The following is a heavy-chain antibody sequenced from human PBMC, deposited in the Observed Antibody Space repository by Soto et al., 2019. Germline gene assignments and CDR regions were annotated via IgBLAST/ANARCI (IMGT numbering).Heavy chain of an antibody. CDR2: IYTSGST. CDR3: AREGLNFYVWGAWFDP. D-gene: IGHD3-16*01. CDR1: GGSISSYY. J-gene: IGHJ5*02. Sequence: QVQLQESGPGLVKPSETLSLTCTISGGSISSYYWSWIRQPAGQGLEWIGRIYTSGSTNYNPSLKSRVTMSVDTSKNQFSLKLSSVTAADTAVYYCAREGLNFYVWGAWFDPCGQGTLVTVSS. V-gene: IGHV4-4*07.